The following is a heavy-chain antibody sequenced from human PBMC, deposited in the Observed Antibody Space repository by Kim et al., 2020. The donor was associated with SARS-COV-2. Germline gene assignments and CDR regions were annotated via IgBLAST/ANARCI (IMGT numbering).Heavy chain of an antibody. CDR3: ASHSGSYHDAFDI. J-gene: IGHJ3*02. Sequence: SETLSLTCTVSGGSISSYYWSWIRQPPGKGLEWIGNIYYSGSTNYNPSLKSRVTISVDTSKNQFSLKLSSVTAADTVVYYCASHSGSYHDAFDIWGQGT. CDR2: IYYSGST. V-gene: IGHV4-59*01. D-gene: IGHD1-26*01. CDR1: GGSISSYY.